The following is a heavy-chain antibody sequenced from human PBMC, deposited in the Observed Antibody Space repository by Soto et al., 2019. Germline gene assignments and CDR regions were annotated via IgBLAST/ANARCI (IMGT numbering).Heavy chain of an antibody. Sequence: ASVKVSCKASGYTFTSYDINWVRQATGQGLEWMGWMNPNSGNTGYAQKFQGRVTMTRNTSISTAYMELSSLRSEDTAVYYCARYPAAGARYYYYVDVWGKGTTFTVPS. J-gene: IGHJ6*03. D-gene: IGHD2-15*01. V-gene: IGHV1-8*01. CDR3: ARYPAAGARYYYYVDV. CDR1: GYTFTSYD. CDR2: MNPNSGNT.